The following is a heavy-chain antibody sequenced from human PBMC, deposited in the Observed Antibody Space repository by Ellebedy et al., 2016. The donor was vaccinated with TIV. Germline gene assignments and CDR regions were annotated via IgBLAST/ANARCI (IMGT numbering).Heavy chain of an antibody. V-gene: IGHV4-39*01. J-gene: IGHJ2*01. Sequence: SETLSLTXTVSGGSISSSNYYWGWIRQPPGLALEWIGSIYYNAPTYYSPSLRSRVTMSVDTSKNHFSLRLNSVTAADTAMYYCARQLLVDYYGSGSSPYWYFDLWGRGTLVTVSS. D-gene: IGHD3-10*01. CDR1: GGSISSSNYY. CDR2: IYYNAPT. CDR3: ARQLLVDYYGSGSSPYWYFDL.